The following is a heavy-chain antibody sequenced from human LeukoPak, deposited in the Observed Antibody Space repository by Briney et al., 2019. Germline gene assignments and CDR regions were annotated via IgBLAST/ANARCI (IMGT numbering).Heavy chain of an antibody. CDR3: ARHARGYSSPSTGYYYMDV. D-gene: IGHD5-18*01. CDR1: GGSISSYY. Sequence: SETLSLTCTVSGGSISSYYWSWIRQPPGKGLEWIGYICYSGSTNYNPSLKSRVTISVKTSKNQFSLKLSSVTAADTAVYYCARHARGYSSPSTGYYYMDVWGKGTTVTFSS. J-gene: IGHJ6*03. CDR2: ICYSGST. V-gene: IGHV4-59*08.